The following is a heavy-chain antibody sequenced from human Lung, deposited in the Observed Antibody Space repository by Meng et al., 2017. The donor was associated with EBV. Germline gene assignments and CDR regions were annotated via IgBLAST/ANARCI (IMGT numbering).Heavy chain of an antibody. CDR1: GGSISSGGYS. V-gene: IGHV4-31*11. CDR3: ATTTVRGVNWIDP. CDR2: IYYSGST. Sequence: QVQVQESGPGLVKPSQTLSLTCAVSGGSISSGGYSWSWIRQPPGKGLEWIGYIYYSGSTYYNPSLKSRVTISVDTSKNQFSLNLTFVTAADTAVYYCATTTVRGVNWIDPWGQGTLVTVSS. J-gene: IGHJ5*02. D-gene: IGHD3-10*01.